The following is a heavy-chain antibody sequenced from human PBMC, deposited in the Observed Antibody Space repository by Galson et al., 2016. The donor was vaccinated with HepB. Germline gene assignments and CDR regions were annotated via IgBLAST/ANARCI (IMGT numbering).Heavy chain of an antibody. J-gene: IGHJ5*02. Sequence: SVKVSCKASGGTFSSYTVNWVRQAPGQGLEWMGGIIPIFGTTNYAQKFQGRVAITADESTTTAYLELRSLRSDDTAVYYCARRAYSYGVAWLDPWGQGTLVTVSS. CDR1: GGTFSSYT. V-gene: IGHV1-69*13. CDR3: ARRAYSYGVAWLDP. CDR2: IIPIFGTT. D-gene: IGHD5-18*01.